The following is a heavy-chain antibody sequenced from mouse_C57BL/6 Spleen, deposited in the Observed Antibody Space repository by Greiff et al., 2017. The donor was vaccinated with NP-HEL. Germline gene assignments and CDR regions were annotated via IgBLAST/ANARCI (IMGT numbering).Heavy chain of an antibody. V-gene: IGHV1-82*01. J-gene: IGHJ4*01. CDR3: ARSPYCGSSDGAMDY. Sequence: VKLMESGPELVKPGASVKISCKASGYAFSSSWMNWVKQRPGKGLEWIGRIYPGDGDTNYNGKFKGKATLTADKSSSTAYMQLSSLTSEDSAVYFCARSPYCGSSDGAMDYWGQGTSVTVSS. CDR1: GYAFSSSW. CDR2: IYPGDGDT. D-gene: IGHD1-1*01.